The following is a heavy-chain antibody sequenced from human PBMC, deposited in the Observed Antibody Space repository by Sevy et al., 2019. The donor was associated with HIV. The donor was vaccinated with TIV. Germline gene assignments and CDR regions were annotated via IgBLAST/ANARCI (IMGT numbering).Heavy chain of an antibody. V-gene: IGHV1-46*01. Sequence: ASVKVSCKASGDTFTNNYIHWVRQAPGQGLKWMGIIDPSGGNATYAQTFQGRLSMSRDTSTSTIYLDLGSLRSDDTAVYYCVRADPDQHFDSWGQGTLVTVSS. CDR2: IDPSGGNA. CDR1: GDTFTNNY. J-gene: IGHJ4*02. CDR3: VRADPDQHFDS.